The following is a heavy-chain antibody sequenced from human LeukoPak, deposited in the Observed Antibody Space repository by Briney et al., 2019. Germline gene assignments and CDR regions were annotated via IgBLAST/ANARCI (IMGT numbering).Heavy chain of an antibody. CDR3: AKIGAAARRTPNPRWFDP. CDR2: MNPNSGNT. V-gene: IGHV1-8*01. D-gene: IGHD6-6*01. J-gene: IGHJ5*02. CDR1: GHTFTSYD. Sequence: GASVKVSCKASGHTFTSYDINWVRQATGQGLEWMGWMNPNSGNTGYAQKFQGRVSMTWNTSISTAYMELSSLKSEDTAVYYCAKIGAAARRTPNPRWFDPWGQGTLVTVSS.